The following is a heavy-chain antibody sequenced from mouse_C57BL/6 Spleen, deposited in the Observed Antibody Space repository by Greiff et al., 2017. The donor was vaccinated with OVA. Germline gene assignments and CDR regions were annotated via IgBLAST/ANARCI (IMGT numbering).Heavy chain of an antibody. CDR1: GYTFTSYW. CDR3: ARRGLLRYGAMDY. D-gene: IGHD1-1*01. J-gene: IGHJ4*01. V-gene: IGHV1-55*01. Sequence: QVQLQQPGAELVKPGASVKMSCKASGYTFTSYWITWVKQRPGQGLEWIGDIYPGSGSTTYNEKFKSKATLTVDTSSSTAYMQLSSLTSEDSAVYYCARRGLLRYGAMDYWGQGTSVTVSS. CDR2: IYPGSGST.